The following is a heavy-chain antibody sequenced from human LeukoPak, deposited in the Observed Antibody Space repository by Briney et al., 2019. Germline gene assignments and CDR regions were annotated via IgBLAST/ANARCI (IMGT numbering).Heavy chain of an antibody. CDR1: GFTFSSYA. V-gene: IGHV3-30-3*01. Sequence: GGSLRLSCAASGFTFSSYAMSWVRQAPGKGLEWVAVISYDRNIKYYADSVKGRFTISRDNSKNTLYLQMNSLRAEDTAVYYCARDRAVAGLDYWGQGTLVTVSS. D-gene: IGHD6-19*01. CDR3: ARDRAVAGLDY. J-gene: IGHJ4*02. CDR2: ISYDRNIK.